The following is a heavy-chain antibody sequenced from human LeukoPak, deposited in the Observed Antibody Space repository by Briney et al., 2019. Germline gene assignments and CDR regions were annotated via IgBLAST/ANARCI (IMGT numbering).Heavy chain of an antibody. Sequence: ASVKVSCKASGYTFTNYGMNWVRQAPGQGLEWMGWINANTGNPTYAQGFTGRLVFSLDTSVSTAYLQISSLRAEDTALYYCARDKYQLPYEIDYWGQGTLVTVSS. CDR2: INANTGNP. CDR3: ARDKYQLPYEIDY. CDR1: GYTFTNYG. J-gene: IGHJ4*02. V-gene: IGHV7-4-1*02. D-gene: IGHD2-2*01.